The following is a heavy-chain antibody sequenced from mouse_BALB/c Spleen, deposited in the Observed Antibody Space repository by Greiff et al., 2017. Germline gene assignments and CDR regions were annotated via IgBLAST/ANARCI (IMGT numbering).Heavy chain of an antibody. CDR1: GYSITSGYY. Sequence: EVQLQESGPGLVKPSQSLSLTCSVTGYSITSGYYWNWIRQFPGNKLEWMGYISYDGSNNYNPSLKNRISITRDTSKNQFFLQLNSVTTEDTATYYCARGGYDWYFDVWGAGTTVTVSS. D-gene: IGHD2-2*01. CDR3: ARGGYDWYFDV. CDR2: ISYDGSN. J-gene: IGHJ1*01. V-gene: IGHV3-6*01.